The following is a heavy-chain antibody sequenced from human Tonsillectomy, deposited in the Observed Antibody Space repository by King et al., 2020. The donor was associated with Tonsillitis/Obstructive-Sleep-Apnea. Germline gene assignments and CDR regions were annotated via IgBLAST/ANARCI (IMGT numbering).Heavy chain of an antibody. Sequence: VQLVESGGGLVQPGGSLRLSCAASGFTFSSYAMHWVRQAPGKGLEYVSAISSNGGSTYYANSVKGRFTISRDNSKNTLYLQMGSLRAEDRSVYYCARDYYDSIGTPSWYFDLWGRGTLVTVSS. CDR2: ISSNGGST. CDR3: ARDYYDSIGTPSWYFDL. V-gene: IGHV3-64*01. CDR1: GFTFSSYA. D-gene: IGHD3-22*01. J-gene: IGHJ2*01.